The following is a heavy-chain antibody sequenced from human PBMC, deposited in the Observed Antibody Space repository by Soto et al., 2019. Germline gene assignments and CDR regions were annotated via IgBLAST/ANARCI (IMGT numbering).Heavy chain of an antibody. D-gene: IGHD3-22*01. CDR1: GGSISSNSHY. CDR2: IHYSGST. J-gene: IGHJ4*02. CDR3: SRLLYDSRGYYYFYC. V-gene: IGHV4-39*01. Sequence: SETLSLTCSVSGGSISSNSHYWGRIRQPPGKGLEWIASIHYSGSTYHNPSRRSRVSISVATSTNQFSLKLNSVTAADTAVYYCSRLLYDSRGYYYFYCCGQGTQVTVSS.